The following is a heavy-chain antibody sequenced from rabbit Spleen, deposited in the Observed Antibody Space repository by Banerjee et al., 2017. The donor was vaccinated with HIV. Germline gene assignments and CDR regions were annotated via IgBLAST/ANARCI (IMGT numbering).Heavy chain of an antibody. D-gene: IGHD1-1*01. CDR1: GWDFSSNYW. CDR2: IYAGSDTTT. V-gene: IGHV1S45*01. J-gene: IGHJ4*01. CDR3: VRDKASISGDYGPYYFNL. Sequence: EQLVESGGGLVQPGGSLTLSCKASGWDFSSNYWICWVRQAPGKGLEWIGCIYAGSDTTTWYASWAKGRFTISSHNAQNTLYLQLNSLTAADTATYFCVRDKASISGDYGPYYFNLWGPGPLVTVS.